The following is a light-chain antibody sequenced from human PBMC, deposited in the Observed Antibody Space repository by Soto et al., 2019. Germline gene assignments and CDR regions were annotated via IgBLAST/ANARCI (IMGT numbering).Light chain of an antibody. CDR2: GAS. V-gene: IGKV3-15*01. CDR1: QTVTTD. Sequence: EIVMTQSPVTLSVSPGERATLSCRASQTVTTDLAWYQQKPGQAPRLVIHGASTRATDFPARFSGSGSGTEFTLTFSSRPSEDIAVYYCHQYYTWARTFGQGTKVEIK. CDR3: HQYYTWART. J-gene: IGKJ1*01.